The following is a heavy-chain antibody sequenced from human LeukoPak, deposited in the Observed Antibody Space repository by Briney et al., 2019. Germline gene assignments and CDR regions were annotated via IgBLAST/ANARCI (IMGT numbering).Heavy chain of an antibody. V-gene: IGHV3-7*01. CDR3: ARPAYTAAYDL. D-gene: IGHD3-16*01. CDR1: GFTFSSYA. Sequence: PGRSLRLSCAASGFTFSSYAMHWVRQAPGKGLEWVANMKGDGSEKHYVDSVKGRFTISRDNARNSLYLEMNSLRAEDSAVYYCARPAYTAAYDLWGQGTLVTVSS. J-gene: IGHJ3*01. CDR2: MKGDGSEK.